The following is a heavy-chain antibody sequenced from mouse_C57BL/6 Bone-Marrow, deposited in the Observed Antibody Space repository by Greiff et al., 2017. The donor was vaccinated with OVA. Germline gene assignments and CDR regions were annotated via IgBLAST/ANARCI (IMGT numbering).Heavy chain of an antibody. V-gene: IGHV8-12*01. CDR1: GFSLSTSGMG. Sequence: QVTLKESGPGILQSSQTLSLTCSFSGFSLSTSGMGVSWIRQPSGKGLEWLAHIYWDDDKRYNPSLKSRLTISKDTSRNQVFLKITSVDTADTATYYCARRRTITTVVARYFDVWGTGTTVTVSS. D-gene: IGHD1-1*01. J-gene: IGHJ1*03. CDR3: ARRRTITTVVARYFDV. CDR2: IYWDDDK.